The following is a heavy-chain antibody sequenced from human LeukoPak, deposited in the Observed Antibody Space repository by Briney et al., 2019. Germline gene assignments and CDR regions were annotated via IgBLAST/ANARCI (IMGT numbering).Heavy chain of an antibody. CDR2: INGDGSYT. J-gene: IGHJ6*02. CDR1: GFTFSSYW. CDR3: ARDLVTDIVVAPAAGVV. Sequence: GGSLRLSCAASGFTFSSYWMHWVRQAPGKGLVWVSRINGDGSYTTYADSVKGRFTISRDNAKNTLYLQMNSLRAEDTAVYYCARDLVTDIVVAPAAGVVWGQGTTVTVSS. D-gene: IGHD2-2*01. V-gene: IGHV3-74*01.